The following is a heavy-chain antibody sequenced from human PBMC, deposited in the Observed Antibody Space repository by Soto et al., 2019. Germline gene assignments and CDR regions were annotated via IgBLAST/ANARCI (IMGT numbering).Heavy chain of an antibody. V-gene: IGHV4-4*02. CDR3: AKARLKGTSFDSDSGTYYYS. CDR1: GGSISSSDW. Sequence: QVQLQESGPRLVKPSGTLSLTCAVSGGSISSSDWWSWVRQPPGRGVEWMGEIFHSGGTTYNPSLGSRVTISLAQSENHFSLKRSSVTAADRAVYFWAKARLKGTSFDSDSGTYYYS. D-gene: IGHD3-10*01. CDR2: IFHSGGT. J-gene: IGHJ5*01.